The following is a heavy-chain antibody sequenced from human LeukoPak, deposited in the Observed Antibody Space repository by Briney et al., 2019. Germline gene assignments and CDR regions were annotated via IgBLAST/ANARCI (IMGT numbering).Heavy chain of an antibody. V-gene: IGHV1-69*05. Sequence: SVKVSCRASGGTFGSYAISWVRQAPGQGLEWMGRIIPIFGTANYAQKFQGRVTITTDESTSTAYMELSSLRSEDTAVYYCARDPDPYCGGDCYVYWGQGTLVTVSS. CDR1: GGTFGSYA. CDR2: IIPIFGTA. CDR3: ARDPDPYCGGDCYVY. J-gene: IGHJ4*02. D-gene: IGHD2-21*02.